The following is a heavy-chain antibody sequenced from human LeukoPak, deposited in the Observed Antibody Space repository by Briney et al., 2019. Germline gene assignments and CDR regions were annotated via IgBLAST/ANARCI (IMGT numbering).Heavy chain of an antibody. V-gene: IGHV4-39*07. CDR1: GGSISSNSYY. Sequence: SETLSLTCTVSGGSISSNSYYWGWIRQPPGKGLEWIGSIYYSGSTYYNPSLKSRVTISVDKSKNQFSLKLSSVTAADTAVYYCARAPDSYTHHAFDIWGQGTMVTVSS. D-gene: IGHD5-24*01. CDR3: ARAPDSYTHHAFDI. CDR2: IYYSGST. J-gene: IGHJ3*02.